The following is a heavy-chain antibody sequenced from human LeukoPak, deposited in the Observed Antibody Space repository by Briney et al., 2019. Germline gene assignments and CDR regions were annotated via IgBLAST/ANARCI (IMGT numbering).Heavy chain of an antibody. CDR3: ARGGWSRGWFDP. CDR2: ITMTGSVI. Sequence: GGSLRLSCAASGFAFRDYHMSWIRQAPGKGLEWISYITMTGSVIQYSDSVKGRFTTSRDNAKNSLYLQTNILRAEDTAVYYCARGGWSRGWFDPWGQGTLVTVSS. CDR1: GFAFRDYH. D-gene: IGHD6-19*01. J-gene: IGHJ5*02. V-gene: IGHV3-11*01.